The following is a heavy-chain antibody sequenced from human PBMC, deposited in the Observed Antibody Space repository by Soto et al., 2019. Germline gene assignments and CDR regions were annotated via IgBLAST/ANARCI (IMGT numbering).Heavy chain of an antibody. Sequence: SETLSLTCTVSGGSISSSSYYWGWIRQPPGKGLEWIGSIYYSGSTYYNPSLKSRVTISVDTSKNQFSLKLSSVTAADTAVYYCARHYDMLTGYYWAWFDPWGQGTLVT. D-gene: IGHD3-9*01. J-gene: IGHJ5*02. CDR3: ARHYDMLTGYYWAWFDP. V-gene: IGHV4-39*01. CDR2: IYYSGST. CDR1: GGSISSSSYY.